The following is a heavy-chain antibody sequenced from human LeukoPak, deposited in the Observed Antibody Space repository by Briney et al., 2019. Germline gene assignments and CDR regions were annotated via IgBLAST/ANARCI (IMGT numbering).Heavy chain of an antibody. CDR1: GFTFSNYA. J-gene: IGHJ4*02. CDR2: ISDSGGST. V-gene: IGHV3-23*01. D-gene: IGHD3-16*01. CDR3: AEFGGVGAGY. Sequence: GGSLRLSCAASGFTFSNYAMNWVRQAPGKGLEWVSTISDSGGSTYYADSVKGRFTISRDNSKNTLYLQMNSLRAEDTAVYYCAEFGGVGAGYWGQGTLVTVSS.